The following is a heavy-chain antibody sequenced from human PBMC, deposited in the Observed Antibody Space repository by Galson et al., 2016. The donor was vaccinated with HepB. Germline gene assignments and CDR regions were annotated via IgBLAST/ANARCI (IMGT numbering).Heavy chain of an antibody. Sequence: SETLSLTCDVYGDSFSGYTWNWIRQSPEKGLEWIGEINDSGDTYYNPSLKSRATISIDTSKNLFSLNLKSVTAADTAVYFCARGYPIDVFDHWGQGTLVTVSS. V-gene: IGHV4-34*01. CDR3: ARGYPIDVFDH. CDR1: GDSFSGYT. J-gene: IGHJ4*02. CDR2: INDSGDT.